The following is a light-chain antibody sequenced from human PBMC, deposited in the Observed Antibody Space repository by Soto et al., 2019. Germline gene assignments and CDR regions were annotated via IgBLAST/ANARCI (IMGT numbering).Light chain of an antibody. CDR3: QQRSNWPLT. Sequence: EIVLTQPPATLSLSPGERATLSCRASQSVSSSLAWYQQKPGQAPRLLIYNASNRATGIPARFSGSGSGTDFTLTISSLVPEDFAVYYCQQRSNWPLTFGQGTRLQIK. V-gene: IGKV3-11*01. J-gene: IGKJ5*01. CDR1: QSVSSS. CDR2: NAS.